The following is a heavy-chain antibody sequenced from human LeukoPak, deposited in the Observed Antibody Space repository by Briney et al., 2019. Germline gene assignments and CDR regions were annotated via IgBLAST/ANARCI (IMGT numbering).Heavy chain of an antibody. CDR1: GGTFSSYA. CDR2: IIPIFGTA. V-gene: IGHV1-69*13. Sequence: SVKVSCKASGGTFSSYAISWVRQAPGQGLEWMGGIIPIFGTANYAQKFQGRVTITADESTSTAYMELSSLRSEDTAVYYCARLRGDGYNWYDYWGQGTLVTVSS. CDR3: ARLRGDGYNWYDY. J-gene: IGHJ4*02. D-gene: IGHD5-24*01.